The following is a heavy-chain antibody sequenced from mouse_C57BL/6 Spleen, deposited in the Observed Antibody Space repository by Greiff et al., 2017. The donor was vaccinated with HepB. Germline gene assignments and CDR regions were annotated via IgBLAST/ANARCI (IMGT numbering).Heavy chain of an antibody. CDR1: GYTFTSYW. D-gene: IGHD1-1*01. V-gene: IGHV1-55*01. Sequence: QVHVKQPGAELVKPGASVKMSCKASGYTFTSYWITWVKQRPGQGLEWIGDIYPGSGSTNYNEKFKSKATLTVDTSSSTAYMQLSSLTSEDSAVYYCARGGDYGSRNWYFDVWGTGTTVTVSS. CDR2: IYPGSGST. J-gene: IGHJ1*03. CDR3: ARGGDYGSRNWYFDV.